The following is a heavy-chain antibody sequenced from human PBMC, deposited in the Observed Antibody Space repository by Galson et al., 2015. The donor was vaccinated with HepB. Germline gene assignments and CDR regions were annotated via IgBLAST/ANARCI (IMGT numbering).Heavy chain of an antibody. CDR3: VKDVSRTALWITPDFDY. CDR1: GFTFSSYA. J-gene: IGHJ4*02. V-gene: IGHV3-64D*06. Sequence: SLRLSCAASGFTFSSYAMHWVRQAPGKGLEYVSAISSNGSSTYYADSVKGRFTISRDNSKNTLYLQMSSLRAEDTAVYYCVKDVSRTALWITPDFDYWGQGTLVTVSS. D-gene: IGHD5-18*01. CDR2: ISSNGSST.